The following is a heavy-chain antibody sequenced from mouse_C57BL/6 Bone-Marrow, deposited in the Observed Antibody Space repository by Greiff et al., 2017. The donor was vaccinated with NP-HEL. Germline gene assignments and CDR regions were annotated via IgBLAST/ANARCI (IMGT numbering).Heavy chain of an antibody. CDR3: ARMKEPWDSIYMDY. D-gene: IGHD2-10*02. Sequence: QVTLKVSGPGILQPSQTLSLTCSFSGFSLSTSGMGVGWIRQPSGQGLEWLAHIWWDDDKYYNPALKRRLTITKDTSKNQVFLKISNVDTADTATYYCARMKEPWDSIYMDYWGQGTTLTVSS. J-gene: IGHJ2*01. CDR1: GFSLSTSGMG. V-gene: IGHV8-8*01. CDR2: IWWDDDK.